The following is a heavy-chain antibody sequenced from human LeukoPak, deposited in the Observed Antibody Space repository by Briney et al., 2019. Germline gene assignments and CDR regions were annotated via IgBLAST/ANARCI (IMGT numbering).Heavy chain of an antibody. V-gene: IGHV4-39*01. Sequence: TASETLSLTCTVSGGSINSSSYYWGCIRQPPGKGLEWDGSIYYGGSTYYNPSLKSRLTISVDTSKNQFSLKLSSVTAADTAVYYCARIRLEYCSGGSCFYYGMDVWGQGTTVTVSS. CDR3: ARIRLEYCSGGSCFYYGMDV. D-gene: IGHD2-15*01. CDR2: IYYGGST. CDR1: GGSINSSSYY. J-gene: IGHJ6*02.